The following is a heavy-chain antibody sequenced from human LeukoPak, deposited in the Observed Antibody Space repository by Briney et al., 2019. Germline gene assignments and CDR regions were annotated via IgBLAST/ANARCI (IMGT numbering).Heavy chain of an antibody. V-gene: IGHV3-23*01. D-gene: IGHD3-10*01. CDR3: ARDYASDY. Sequence: PGGSLRLSCAASGFTFSSYAMNWVRQAPGKGLEWVSSISGGAGGAAYADSVKGRFTISRDNAKNSLYLQMSSLRAEDTAVYYCARDYASDYWGQGTLVTVSS. CDR2: ISGGAGGA. J-gene: IGHJ4*02. CDR1: GFTFSSYA.